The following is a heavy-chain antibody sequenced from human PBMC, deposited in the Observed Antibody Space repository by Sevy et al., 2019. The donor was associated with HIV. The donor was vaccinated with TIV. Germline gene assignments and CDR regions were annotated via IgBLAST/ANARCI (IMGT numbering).Heavy chain of an antibody. D-gene: IGHD2-8*02. CDR3: ARHCPGSGRSHAFDI. J-gene: IGHJ3*02. CDR2: INHSGGT. V-gene: IGHV4-34*01. CDR1: GGSFSGYY. Sequence: SETLSLTCAVYGGSFSGYYWSWIRQPPGKGLEWIGEINHSGGTNYNPSLKSRVTISVDTSKNQFSLKLNSVTAADTAVFYCARHCPGSGRSHAFDIRGQGTMVTVSS.